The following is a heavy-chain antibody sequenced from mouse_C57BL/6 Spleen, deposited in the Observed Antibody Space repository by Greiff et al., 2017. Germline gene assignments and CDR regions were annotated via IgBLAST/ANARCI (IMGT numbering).Heavy chain of an antibody. CDR1: GYTFTSYG. Sequence: VQGVESGAELARPGASVKLSCKASGYTFTSYGISWVKQRTGQGLEWIGEIYPRSGNTYYNEKFKGKATLTADKSSSTAYMELRSLTSEDSAVYFCAREGYDYDDGDYWGQGTTLTVSS. CDR2: IYPRSGNT. J-gene: IGHJ2*01. CDR3: AREGYDYDDGDY. D-gene: IGHD2-4*01. V-gene: IGHV1-81*01.